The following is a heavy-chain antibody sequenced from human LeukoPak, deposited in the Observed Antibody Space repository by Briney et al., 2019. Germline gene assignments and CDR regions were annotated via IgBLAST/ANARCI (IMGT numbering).Heavy chain of an antibody. CDR1: GYTFTSYG. V-gene: IGHV1-18*01. Sequence: ASVKVSCKASGYTFTSYGISWVRQGPGQGLEWMGWISAYNGNTNYAQKLQGRVTMTTDTSTSTAYMELRSLRSDDAAVYYCARNLRFLECDYWGQGTLVTVSS. J-gene: IGHJ4*02. CDR2: ISAYNGNT. D-gene: IGHD3-3*01. CDR3: ARNLRFLECDY.